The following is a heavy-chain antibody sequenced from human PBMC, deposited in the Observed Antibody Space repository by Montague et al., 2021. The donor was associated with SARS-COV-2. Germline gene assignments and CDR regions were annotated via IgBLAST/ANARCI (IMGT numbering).Heavy chain of an antibody. CDR2: IEYRGST. CDR3: ARDITLGMDV. Sequence: SETLSLTCIVSGYSISSGYYWGWVRQAPGKGLEWLGFIEYRGSTYYNPSLKTRVTMSLDTSKNQFSLKLTSVTAAGTALYYCARDITLGMDVWGRGTTVTVSS. J-gene: IGHJ6*02. CDR1: GYSISSGYY. V-gene: IGHV4-38-2*02.